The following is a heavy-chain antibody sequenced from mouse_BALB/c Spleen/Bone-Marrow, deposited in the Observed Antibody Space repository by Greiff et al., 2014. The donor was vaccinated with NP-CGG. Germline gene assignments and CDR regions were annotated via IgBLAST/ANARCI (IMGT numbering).Heavy chain of an antibody. D-gene: IGHD1-1*01. CDR2: KWAGGRT. J-gene: IGHJ4*01. Sequence: QGQLKESGPGLVAPSQSLSITCTVSGVLFTSYGGHWGCQPPGKGLGGLGVKWAGGRTNYNSALMSRLSISKDNSKSQVFLKMNSLQTDDTAMYYCARADYYGSSSYYYAMDYWGQGTSVTVSS. CDR1: GVLFTSYG. CDR3: ARADYYGSSSYYYAMDY. V-gene: IGHV2-9*02.